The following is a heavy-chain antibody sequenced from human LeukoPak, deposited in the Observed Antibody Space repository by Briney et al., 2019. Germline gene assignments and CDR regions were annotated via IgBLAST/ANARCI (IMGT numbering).Heavy chain of an antibody. CDR3: AKVRDIWGSYRYYFDY. V-gene: IGHV3-23*01. CDR2: ISGSGGST. Sequence: GGSLRLSCAASGFTFSSYAMSWVRQAPGKGLGWVSAISGSGGSTYYADSVKGRSTISRDNSKNTLYLQMNSLRAEDTAVYYCAKVRDIWGSYRYYFDYWGQGTLVTVSS. J-gene: IGHJ4*02. CDR1: GFTFSSYA. D-gene: IGHD3-16*02.